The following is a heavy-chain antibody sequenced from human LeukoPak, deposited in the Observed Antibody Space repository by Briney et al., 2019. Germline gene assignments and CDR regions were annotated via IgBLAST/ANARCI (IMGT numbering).Heavy chain of an antibody. CDR3: ARPFGTSSGFDY. Sequence: SETLSLTCTVSGGSISSYYWSWIRQPPGKGLEWIGGLSYTGSSYYNPSLKSPVTISGDTSKNQFSLKVRSVTAADTAVYYCARPFGTSSGFDYWGQGTLVTVSS. J-gene: IGHJ4*02. V-gene: IGHV4-59*08. D-gene: IGHD6-6*01. CDR1: GGSISSYY. CDR2: LSYTGSS.